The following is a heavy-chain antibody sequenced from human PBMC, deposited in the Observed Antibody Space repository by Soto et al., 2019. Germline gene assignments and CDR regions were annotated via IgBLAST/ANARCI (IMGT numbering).Heavy chain of an antibody. D-gene: IGHD5-18*01. V-gene: IGHV3-23*01. CDR1: GIAFSNYA. J-gene: IGHJ6*02. CDR3: ANRDTSMVTRYYYGMDV. Sequence: PGGSLRLSCAATGIAFSNYAMSWVRLAPGKGLEWVSAISDSGGDTYYADSVKGRFTISRDNSKNTLYLQMNSLRAEDTAVYYCANRDTSMVTRYYYGMDVWGQGTTVTVSS. CDR2: ISDSGGDT.